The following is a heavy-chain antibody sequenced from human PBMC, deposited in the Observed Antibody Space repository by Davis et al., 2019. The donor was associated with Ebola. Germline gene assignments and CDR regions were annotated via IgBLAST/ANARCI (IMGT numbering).Heavy chain of an antibody. CDR1: GFTFSSYG. J-gene: IGHJ6*02. Sequence: GESLKISCAASGFTFSSYGMHWVRQAPGKGLEWVAVIWYDGSNKYYADSVKGRFTISRDNSKNSLYLQMNSLRAEDTAVYYCARDREGYCSSTSCYYYYYGMDVWGQGTTVTVSS. CDR2: IWYDGSNK. V-gene: IGHV3-33*01. D-gene: IGHD2-2*01. CDR3: ARDREGYCSSTSCYYYYYGMDV.